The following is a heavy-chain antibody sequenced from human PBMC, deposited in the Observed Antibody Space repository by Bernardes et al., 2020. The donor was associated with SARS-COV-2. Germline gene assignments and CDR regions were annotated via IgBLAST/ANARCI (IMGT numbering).Heavy chain of an antibody. Sequence: ASVKVSCKTSGYTFTSYFLHWVRQAPGQGLEWMGVINPSGGSTTYAQKFLGRVTMTRDTSTSTVYMELSSLRYEDTAVYYCARTVAAAGPGNYWGQGTQVSVSS. CDR2: INPSGGST. J-gene: IGHJ4*02. V-gene: IGHV1-46*01. CDR1: GYTFTSYF. CDR3: ARTVAAAGPGNY. D-gene: IGHD6-25*01.